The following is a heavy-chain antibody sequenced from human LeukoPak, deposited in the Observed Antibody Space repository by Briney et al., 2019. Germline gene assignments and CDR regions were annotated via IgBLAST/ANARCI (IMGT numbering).Heavy chain of an antibody. CDR2: ISSSSSYI. J-gene: IGHJ5*02. Sequence: PGGSLRLSCAASGFTFSSYSMNWVRQAPGKGLEWVSSISSSSSYIYYADSVKGRFTISRDNAKNSLYLQMNSLRAEDTAVYYCARFAERMYYYDSSGPTNWFDPWGQGTLVTVSS. D-gene: IGHD3-22*01. V-gene: IGHV3-21*01. CDR1: GFTFSSYS. CDR3: ARFAERMYYYDSSGPTNWFDP.